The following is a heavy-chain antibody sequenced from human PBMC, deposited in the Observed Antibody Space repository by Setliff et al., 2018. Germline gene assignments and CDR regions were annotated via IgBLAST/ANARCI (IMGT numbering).Heavy chain of an antibody. Sequence: SETLSLTCNVSGDSMNDNHWTWIRQPPGKGLEWIGYIYTTGSTNYNPSLKSRVTLSVDTSKNQFSLKVSSVTAADTAVYYCARAPPNRYSGSYEYFYMDVWGKGTTVTVSS. J-gene: IGHJ6*03. D-gene: IGHD1-26*01. CDR1: GDSMNDNH. V-gene: IGHV4-4*09. CDR3: ARAPPNRYSGSYEYFYMDV. CDR2: IYTTGST.